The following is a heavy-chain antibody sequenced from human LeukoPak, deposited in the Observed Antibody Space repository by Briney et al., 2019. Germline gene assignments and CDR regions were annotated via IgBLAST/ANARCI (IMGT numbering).Heavy chain of an antibody. D-gene: IGHD3-10*01. CDR1: GGSISSGGYY. CDR3: ARDSGGSGSWTPYYYGMDV. J-gene: IGHJ6*02. CDR2: IYYSGST. Sequence: SETLSLTCTVSGGSISSGGYYWSWIRQHPGKGLEWIGYIYYSGSTYYNPSLKSRVTISVDTSKNQFSLKLSSVTAADTAVYYCARDSGGSGSWTPYYYGMDVWGQGTTVTVSS. V-gene: IGHV4-31*03.